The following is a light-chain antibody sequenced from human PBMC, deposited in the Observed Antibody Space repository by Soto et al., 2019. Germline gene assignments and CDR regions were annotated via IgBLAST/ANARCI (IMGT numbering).Light chain of an antibody. V-gene: IGKV1-9*01. Sequence: DIQLTQSPSFLSASVGDRVTITCRASQGISSYLAWYQQKPGKAPKLLISAASTLQSGVTSRCSGSGSGTEFTLTISSLQPEDFATYYCQQLNSYPITFGQGTRLEIK. CDR3: QQLNSYPIT. CDR2: AAS. CDR1: QGISSY. J-gene: IGKJ5*01.